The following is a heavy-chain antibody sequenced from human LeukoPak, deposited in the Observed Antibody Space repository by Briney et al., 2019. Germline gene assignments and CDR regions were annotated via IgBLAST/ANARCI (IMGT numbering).Heavy chain of an antibody. V-gene: IGHV1-24*01. Sequence: ASVKVSYKVSGYTLTELSMHWVRQAPGKGLEWMGGFDPEDGETIYAQKFQGRVTMTEDTSTDTAYMELSSLRSEDTAVYYCATSFSLNSGGAFDIWGQGTMVTVSS. J-gene: IGHJ3*02. CDR3: ATSFSLNSGGAFDI. CDR2: FDPEDGET. D-gene: IGHD3-10*01. CDR1: GYTLTELS.